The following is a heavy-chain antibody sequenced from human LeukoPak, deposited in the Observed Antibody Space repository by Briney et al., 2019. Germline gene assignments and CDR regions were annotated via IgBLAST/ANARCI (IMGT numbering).Heavy chain of an antibody. Sequence: PGGSLRLSCAASGFTFSSYGFSWVRQAPGKGLEWVSSISVSGAGTYYADSVKGRFTISRDNSKNTVYLQMNSLRAEDTAVFYCARSDIAMTGGFYGMDVWGQGTTVTVSS. V-gene: IGHV3-23*01. CDR2: ISVSGAGT. J-gene: IGHJ6*02. D-gene: IGHD6-19*01. CDR1: GFTFSSYG. CDR3: ARSDIAMTGGFYGMDV.